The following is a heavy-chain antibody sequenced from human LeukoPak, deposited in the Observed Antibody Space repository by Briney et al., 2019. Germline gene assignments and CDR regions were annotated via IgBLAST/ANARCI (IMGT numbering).Heavy chain of an antibody. Sequence: PGRSLRLSCAASGFTFRRHGMHWVRQAPGRGLEWVAVTSSDGSNKHYADSVKGRFTISRDNSKNTLYLQMNSLRAEDTAVYYCAKGADYVWGSYRSFDNWFDPWGQGTLVTVSS. CDR3: AKGADYVWGSYRSFDNWFDP. CDR1: GFTFRRHG. CDR2: TSSDGSNK. D-gene: IGHD3-16*02. V-gene: IGHV3-30*18. J-gene: IGHJ5*02.